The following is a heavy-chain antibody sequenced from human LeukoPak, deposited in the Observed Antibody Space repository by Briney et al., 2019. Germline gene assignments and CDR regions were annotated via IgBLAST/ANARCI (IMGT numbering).Heavy chain of an antibody. V-gene: IGHV1-2*02. CDR1: GYTFTGYY. D-gene: IGHD2-2*01. CDR2: INPNSGGT. J-gene: IGHJ4*02. Sequence: APVKVSCKASGYTFTGYYMHWVRQAPGQGLEWMGWINPNSGGTNYAQKFQGRATMTRDTSISTAYMELSRLRSDGTAVYYCASDVPGGYYFDYWGQGTLVTVSS. CDR3: ASDVPGGYYFDY.